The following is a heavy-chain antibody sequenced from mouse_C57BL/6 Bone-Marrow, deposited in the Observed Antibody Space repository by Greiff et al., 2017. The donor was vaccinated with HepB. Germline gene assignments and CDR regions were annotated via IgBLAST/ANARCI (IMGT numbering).Heavy chain of an antibody. Sequence: VQLQQSGPGLVQPSQSLSITCTVSGFSLTSYGVHWVRQSPGKGLEWLGVIWRGGSTDYNAAFMSRLSITKDNSKSQVFYKMNSLQADDTAIYYCAKKGSYYGSSYVYWYFDVWGTGTTVTVSS. CDR1: GFSLTSYG. J-gene: IGHJ1*03. CDR3: AKKGSYYGSSYVYWYFDV. V-gene: IGHV2-5*01. D-gene: IGHD1-1*01. CDR2: IWRGGST.